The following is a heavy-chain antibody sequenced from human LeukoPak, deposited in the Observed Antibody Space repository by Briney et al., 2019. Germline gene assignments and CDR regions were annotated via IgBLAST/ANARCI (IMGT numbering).Heavy chain of an antibody. Sequence: GGSLRLSCAAPGFTFSSYAMNWVRRAPGKGLEWVSYISSSGSTIYYADSVKGRFTISRDNAKNSLYLQMNSLRAEDTAVYYCARDYMITFGGVIVRGRYFDYWGQGTLVTVSS. CDR3: ARDYMITFGGVIVRGRYFDY. V-gene: IGHV3-48*03. CDR2: ISSSGSTI. D-gene: IGHD3-16*02. CDR1: GFTFSSYA. J-gene: IGHJ4*02.